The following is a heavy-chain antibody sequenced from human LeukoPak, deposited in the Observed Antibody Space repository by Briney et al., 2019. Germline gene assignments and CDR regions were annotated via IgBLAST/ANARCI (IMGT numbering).Heavy chain of an antibody. CDR2: ISWDGGST. J-gene: IGHJ5*02. CDR3: AKDAQPLRRTGWFDP. V-gene: IGHV3-43D*03. D-gene: IGHD4-17*01. CDR1: GFTFDDYA. Sequence: GGSLRLSCAASGFTFDDYAMHWVRQAPGKGLEWVSLISWDGGSTYYADSVKGRFTISRDNSKNSLYLQMNSLRTEDTALYYCAKDAQPLRRTGWFDPWGQGTLVTVSS.